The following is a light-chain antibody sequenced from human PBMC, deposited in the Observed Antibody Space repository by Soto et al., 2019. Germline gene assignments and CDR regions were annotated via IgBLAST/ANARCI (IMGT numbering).Light chain of an antibody. CDR3: QQYNNWPTWT. CDR1: RSLSSD. J-gene: IGKJ1*01. Sequence: IVLMQSPDTLSLSPGERATLYCRASRSLSSDYLAWYQPKPGQAPRLLFYHASRRATGTPDRFSVSGSGTEFTLIISSLQSEDFAVYYCQQYNNWPTWTFGQGTKVDIK. CDR2: HAS. V-gene: IGKV3D-15*01.